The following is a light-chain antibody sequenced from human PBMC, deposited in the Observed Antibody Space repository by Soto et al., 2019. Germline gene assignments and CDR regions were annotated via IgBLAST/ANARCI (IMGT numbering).Light chain of an antibody. CDR3: QQYSNWPLT. CDR2: DAS. Sequence: EIVMTQSPVTLSISPGERATLSCRASPSISSHLAWYQQKPGHAPRLLIYDASIRATGIPARFSGSGSGTEFTLTISSLQSEDFGAYYCQQYSNWPLTFGGGTTIEIK. J-gene: IGKJ4*01. V-gene: IGKV3D-15*01. CDR1: PSISSH.